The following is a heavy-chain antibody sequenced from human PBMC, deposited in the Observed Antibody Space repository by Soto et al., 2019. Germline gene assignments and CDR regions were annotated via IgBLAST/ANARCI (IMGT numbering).Heavy chain of an antibody. D-gene: IGHD2-21*01. CDR1: GFMFSAYW. CDR3: VREDWHRFAP. Sequence: EVQLVESGGGLVQSGGSLRLSCEASGFMFSAYWMSWVRQDPGKKLEWVATISGGANDKFYVDSVKGRFTISRDDAKKALFLEMNSLGHEDTAVYYCVREDWHRFAPWGEGTLVTVSS. J-gene: IGHJ5*02. CDR2: ISGGANDK. V-gene: IGHV3-7*01.